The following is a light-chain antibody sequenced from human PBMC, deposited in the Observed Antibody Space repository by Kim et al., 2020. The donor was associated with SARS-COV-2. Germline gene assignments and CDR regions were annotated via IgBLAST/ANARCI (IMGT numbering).Light chain of an antibody. J-gene: IGKJ1*01. CDR3: LQRSNWLWT. CDR1: QSVSGY. V-gene: IGKV3-11*01. CDR2: DSS. Sequence: LAPGEMATLPGRTSQSVSGYLAWYQQQPGQAPRLLIYDSSHRATGIPARFSGSGSGTDFSLTISSLETEDFAVYYCLQRSNWLWTFGQGTKVDIK.